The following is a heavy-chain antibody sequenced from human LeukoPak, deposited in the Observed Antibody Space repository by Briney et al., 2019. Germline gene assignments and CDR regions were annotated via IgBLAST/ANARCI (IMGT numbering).Heavy chain of an antibody. CDR2: IYPGDSDT. V-gene: IGHV5-51*01. CDR1: GYSFTSYW. CDR3: ARQGGSSWSPFDY. J-gene: IGHJ4*02. Sequence: GESLKISCQGSGYSFTSYWIGWVRPMPGKGLEWMGIIYPGDSDTRYSPSFQGQVTISADKSISTAYLQWSSLKASDTAMYYCARQGGSSWSPFDYWGQGTLVTVSS. D-gene: IGHD6-13*01.